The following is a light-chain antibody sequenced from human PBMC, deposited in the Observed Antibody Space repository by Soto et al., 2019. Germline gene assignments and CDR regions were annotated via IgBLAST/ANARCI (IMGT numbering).Light chain of an antibody. V-gene: IGKV1-5*01. Sequence: DIQMTQSPSTLSASVGDRVTITCRASQSISSWLAWYQQNXXKAPKLLIYDASSLESGVPSRFSGSGSGTEFTLTISSLQPDDFATYYCQQYNSYSQTFGQGTKVEIK. J-gene: IGKJ1*01. CDR3: QQYNSYSQT. CDR1: QSISSW. CDR2: DAS.